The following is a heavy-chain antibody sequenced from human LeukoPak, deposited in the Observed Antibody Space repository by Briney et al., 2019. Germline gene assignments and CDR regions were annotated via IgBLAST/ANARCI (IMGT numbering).Heavy chain of an antibody. CDR2: IYYTGNT. J-gene: IGHJ4*02. D-gene: IGHD2-15*01. V-gene: IGHV4-59*08. CDR3: VRHSRVVAFDY. Sequence: PSETLSLTCTVSGVSISNHYSSWIRQPPGEGLEWIGYIYYTGNTNYNPSLKSRVTISEDISKNQVSLRLTSVTAADTAVYYCVRHSRVVAFDYWGQGNLVTVSS. CDR1: GVSISNHY.